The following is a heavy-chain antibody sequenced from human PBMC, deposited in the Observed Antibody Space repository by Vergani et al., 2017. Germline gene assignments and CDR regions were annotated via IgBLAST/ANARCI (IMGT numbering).Heavy chain of an antibody. Sequence: QVQLVQSGAEVKKPGASVKVSCKASGYTFTGYYMHWVRQAPGQGLEWMGWINPNSGGTNYAQKFQGRVTMTRGTSISTAYMGLSRRRSDDTAVYYCARSPSGSSWSPGGMDVWGQGTTVTVSS. CDR1: GYTFTGYY. D-gene: IGHD6-13*01. J-gene: IGHJ6*02. CDR3: ARSPSGSSWSPGGMDV. V-gene: IGHV1-2*02. CDR2: INPNSGGT.